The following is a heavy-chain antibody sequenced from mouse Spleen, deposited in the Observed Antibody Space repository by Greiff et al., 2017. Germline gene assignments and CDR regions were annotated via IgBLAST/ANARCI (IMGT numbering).Heavy chain of an antibody. CDR3: ARQIYYYFDY. D-gene: IGHD2-1*01. Sequence: DVQLQESGGGLVKPGGSLKLSCAASGFTFSSYGMSWVRQTPEKRLEWVATISSGGSSNYYADSVKGRFTISRDNAKNTLYLQMSSLRSEDTAMYYFARQIYYYFDYWGQGTTLTVSS. V-gene: IGHV5-9-3*01. CDR1: GFTFSSYG. J-gene: IGHJ2*01. CDR2: ISSGGSSN.